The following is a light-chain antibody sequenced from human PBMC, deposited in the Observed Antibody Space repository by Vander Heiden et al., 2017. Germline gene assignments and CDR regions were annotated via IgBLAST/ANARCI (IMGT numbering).Light chain of an antibody. V-gene: IGLV2-11*01. Sequence: QSALTQPRSVSGSPGQSVTVSCTGTSNDVGGYNYVSWFQHYPGKAPKLILHDVNKRPSGVPARFSGSKSGNTASLTISGLQAEDEADYFCCSYAGGPFVFGTGTQVTVL. J-gene: IGLJ1*01. CDR1: SNDVGGYNY. CDR2: DVN. CDR3: CSYAGGPFV.